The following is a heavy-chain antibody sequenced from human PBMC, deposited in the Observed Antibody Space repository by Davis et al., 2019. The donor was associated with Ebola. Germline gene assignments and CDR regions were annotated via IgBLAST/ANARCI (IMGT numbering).Heavy chain of an antibody. CDR1: GYTFTTYA. CDR2: INSGNGNT. D-gene: IGHD1-26*01. V-gene: IGHV1-3*01. Sequence: AVSVKVSCKASGYTFTTYAMHWVRQAPGQRFEWMGWINSGNGNTEYSQKFQGRVTMTEDTSTDTAYMELRSLRFEDTAVYYCTVGGIGGMGDYWGQGTLVTVSS. CDR3: TVGGIGGMGDY. J-gene: IGHJ4*02.